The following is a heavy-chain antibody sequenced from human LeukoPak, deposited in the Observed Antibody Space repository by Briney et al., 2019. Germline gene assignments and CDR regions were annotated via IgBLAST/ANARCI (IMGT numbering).Heavy chain of an antibody. J-gene: IGHJ4*02. V-gene: IGHV3-7*01. CDR1: GFTFNKYW. D-gene: IGHD2-21*01. CDR3: ARDVLFGNFDY. Sequence: GGSLRLSCTVSGFTFNKYWMSWVRQAPGKGLEWVANTKSDGSEKYYVDSVKGRFTISRDNAKNSLYLQLNSLRAEDTAMYFCARDVLFGNFDYWGQGTLVTVSS. CDR2: TKSDGSEK.